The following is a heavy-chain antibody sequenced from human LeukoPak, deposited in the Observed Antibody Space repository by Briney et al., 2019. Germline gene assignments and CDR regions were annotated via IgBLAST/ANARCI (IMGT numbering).Heavy chain of an antibody. CDR3: AKNGRSYYYYYYGMDV. V-gene: IGHV1-69*04. J-gene: IGHJ6*02. D-gene: IGHD3-16*02. CDR1: GGTFSSYA. Sequence: ASVKVSCKASGGTFSSYAISWVRQAPGQGLEWMGRIIPILGIANYAQKFQGRVTITADKSTSTAYMELSSLRSEDTAVYYCAKNGRSYYYYYYGMDVWGQGTTVTVSS. CDR2: IIPILGIA.